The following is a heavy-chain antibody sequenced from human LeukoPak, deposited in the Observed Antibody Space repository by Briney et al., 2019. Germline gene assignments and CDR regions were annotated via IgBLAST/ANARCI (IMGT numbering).Heavy chain of an antibody. Sequence: GGSLRLSCAASGFTFSGSAMHWVRPVAGKGLEWVGRIRSKANSYATAYAASVKGRFTISRDDSKNTAYLQMNSLKTEDTAVYYCTRPAAVAGREFVPWGQGTLVTVSS. CDR3: TRPAAVAGREFVP. CDR1: GFTFSGSA. D-gene: IGHD6-19*01. J-gene: IGHJ5*02. V-gene: IGHV3-73*01. CDR2: IRSKANSYAT.